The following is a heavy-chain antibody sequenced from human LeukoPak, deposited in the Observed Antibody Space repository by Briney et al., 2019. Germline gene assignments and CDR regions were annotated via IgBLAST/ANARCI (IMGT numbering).Heavy chain of an antibody. CDR3: TRVPYGDYWSSDY. Sequence: GGSLRLSCAASGFTFNNYWMSWVRQAPGKGLEWVANIKHDEIEKYYVDSVKGRFTISRDNAKNSLFLQMSSLRVEDTAIYYRTRVPYGDYWSSDYWGQGTLVTVSS. J-gene: IGHJ4*02. CDR1: GFTFNNYW. V-gene: IGHV3-7*01. CDR2: IKHDEIEK. D-gene: IGHD4-17*01.